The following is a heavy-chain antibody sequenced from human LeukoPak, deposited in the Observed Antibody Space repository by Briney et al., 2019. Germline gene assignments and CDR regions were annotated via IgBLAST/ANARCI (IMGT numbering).Heavy chain of an antibody. Sequence: PGGSLRLSCAASGFTVSSNDMSWVRQAPGRGLEWVSVIYAGGNTYYADSVKGRFTISRDNSKNTVSLQMNSLRAEDTAMYYCARDALGSGWYGNDYWGQGTLVTVSS. V-gene: IGHV3-53*01. CDR2: IYAGGNT. CDR1: GFTVSSND. J-gene: IGHJ4*02. D-gene: IGHD6-19*01. CDR3: ARDALGSGWYGNDY.